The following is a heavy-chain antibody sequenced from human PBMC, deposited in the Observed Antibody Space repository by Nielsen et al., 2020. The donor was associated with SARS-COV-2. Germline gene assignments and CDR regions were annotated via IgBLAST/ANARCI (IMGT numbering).Heavy chain of an antibody. CDR2: IYYSGST. Sequence: SETLSLTCTVPGGSISSYYWSWIRQLPGKGLEWIGYIYYSGSTNYNPSLKSRVTISVDTSKNQFSLKLSSVTAADTAVYYCARNTNYYDSSGYKDYYYYGMDVWGQGTTVTVSS. CDR1: GGSISSYY. J-gene: IGHJ6*02. D-gene: IGHD3-22*01. V-gene: IGHV4-59*01. CDR3: ARNTNYYDSSGYKDYYYYGMDV.